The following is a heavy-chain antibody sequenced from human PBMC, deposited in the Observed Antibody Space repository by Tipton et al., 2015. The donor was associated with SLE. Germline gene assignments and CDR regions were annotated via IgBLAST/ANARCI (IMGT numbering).Heavy chain of an antibody. CDR3: ARSGLTRVDQGRMDV. D-gene: IGHD5-12*01. CDR2: IYPSGNT. V-gene: IGHV4-30-2*01. CDR1: GDSIGSGRYS. Sequence: LRLSCTVSGDSIGSGRYSWSWIRQPPGKGLEWIGYIYPSGNTDYNPSLKIRGTISIDRSKNQFSLRLSSVTAADTAVYYCARSGLTRVDQGRMDVWGPGTTVTVSS. J-gene: IGHJ6*02.